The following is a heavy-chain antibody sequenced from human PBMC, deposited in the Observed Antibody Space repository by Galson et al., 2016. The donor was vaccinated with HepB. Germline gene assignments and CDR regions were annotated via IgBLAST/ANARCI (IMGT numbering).Heavy chain of an antibody. CDR2: INHSGNT. CDR3: ARISLRVGQDY. V-gene: IGHV4-34*01. Sequence: LSLTCAVYGGSPRGYYWSWIRQPPGKGLEWIGEINHSGNTNYNPSLKSRVTMTVDASKNQFSLTLRSATAADTALYFCARISLRVGQDYWGQGTLVTVSS. J-gene: IGHJ4*02. D-gene: IGHD1-26*01. CDR1: GGSPRGYY.